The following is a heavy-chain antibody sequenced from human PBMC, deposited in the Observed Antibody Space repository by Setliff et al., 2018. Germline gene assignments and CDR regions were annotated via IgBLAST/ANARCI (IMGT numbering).Heavy chain of an antibody. D-gene: IGHD6-6*01. J-gene: IGHJ5*02. CDR3: ARGRNVAARLLDT. CDR1: NYSISSGYY. Sequence: SETLSLTCGVSNYSISSGYYWAWIRQPPGKGLEFIGYVYYSGAAKYDPSLKSRVTISIDTSKDQFSLRMSSVSAADAAIYYCARGRNVAARLLDTWGQGSRVTVSS. V-gene: IGHV4-61*05. CDR2: VYYSGAA.